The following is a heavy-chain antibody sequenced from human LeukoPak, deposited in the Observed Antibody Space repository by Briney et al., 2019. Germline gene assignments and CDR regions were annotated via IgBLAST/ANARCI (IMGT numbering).Heavy chain of an antibody. CDR3: ARDVSHGLDI. V-gene: IGHV1-18*01. D-gene: IGHD2-8*01. Sequence: ASVKVSCRASGYTFTKNGISWVRQAPGQGLEWMGWISNYKGNTNYTQKLQGRVTLTTDTSTSTAYMGLRSLRSDDTAVYYCARDVSHGLDIWGQGTVVTVSS. CDR2: ISNYKGNT. J-gene: IGHJ3*02. CDR1: GYTFTKNG.